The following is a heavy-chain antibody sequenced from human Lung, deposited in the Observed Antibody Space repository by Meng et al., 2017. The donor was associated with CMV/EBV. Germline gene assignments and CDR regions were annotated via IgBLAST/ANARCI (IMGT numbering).Heavy chain of an antibody. J-gene: IGHJ6*02. D-gene: IGHD3-3*01. CDR2: INSDGTNT. Sequence: GESXKISCAASGITVSGYWMHWVRQVPGKGLVWVSRINSDGTNTNYAESVKGRFTISRDNAKNTLYLQMNSLRADYSALYYCARASTYDFWSGYSFSDFYGMDVWXQGTTVTVSS. V-gene: IGHV3-74*01. CDR1: GITVSGYW. CDR3: ARASTYDFWSGYSFSDFYGMDV.